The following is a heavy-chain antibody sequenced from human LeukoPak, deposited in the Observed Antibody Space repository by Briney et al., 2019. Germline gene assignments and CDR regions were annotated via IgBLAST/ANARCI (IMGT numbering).Heavy chain of an antibody. CDR1: GFTFSSYG. CDR3: AKDLGYSSSYNITLLDY. D-gene: IGHD6-6*01. V-gene: IGHV3-30*02. CDR2: IRYDGSNK. J-gene: IGHJ4*02. Sequence: GESLRLSCAASGFTFSSYGMHWVRQAPGKGLEWVAFIRYDGSNKYYADSVKGRFTISRDNSKNTLYLQMNSLRAEDTAVYYCAKDLGYSSSYNITLLDYWGQGTLVTVSS.